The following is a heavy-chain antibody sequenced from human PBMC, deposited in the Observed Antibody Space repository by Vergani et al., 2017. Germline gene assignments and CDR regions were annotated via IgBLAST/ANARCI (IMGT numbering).Heavy chain of an antibody. V-gene: IGHV4-4*07. CDR1: GGSLSSYY. Sequence: QVQLPESGPGLVKPSETLSLTCTVSGGSLSSYYWSWIRQPAGKGLEWIGRIYTSGSTNYNPSLKSRVTMSVDTSKNQFSLKLSSVTAADTAVYYCARARYYYDSSGYVYYFDYWGQGTLVTVSS. D-gene: IGHD3-22*01. J-gene: IGHJ4*02. CDR3: ARARYYYDSSGYVYYFDY. CDR2: IYTSGST.